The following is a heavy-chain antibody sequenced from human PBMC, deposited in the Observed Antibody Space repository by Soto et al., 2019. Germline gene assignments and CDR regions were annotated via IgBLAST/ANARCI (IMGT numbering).Heavy chain of an antibody. V-gene: IGHV3-33*06. CDR3: VKDGIRGIHIDK. Sequence: PGGSLRLSCAASGFNFRNHGMHWVRQAPGKGLEWVAVIWYDGSSQYYADSVKGRFTISRDNRENTLYLQMNNVTAEDTAIYYCVKDGIRGIHIDKWGQGTLVTVSS. CDR2: IWYDGSSQ. J-gene: IGHJ4*02. CDR1: GFNFRNHG.